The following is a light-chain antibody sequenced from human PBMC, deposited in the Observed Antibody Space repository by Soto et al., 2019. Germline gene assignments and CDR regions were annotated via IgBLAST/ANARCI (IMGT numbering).Light chain of an antibody. V-gene: IGLV2-23*02. CDR2: EVT. CDR3: CSYAGSSTYV. J-gene: IGLJ1*01. CDR1: SSDVGTYDL. Sequence: QSVLTQPASVSGSPGQSITVSCTGTSSDVGTYDLVSWYQRHPGRAPKLMIYEVTKRPSGVSNRFSGSKSGNTASLTISGLQPEDEADYYCCSYAGSSTYVFGIGTKVTVL.